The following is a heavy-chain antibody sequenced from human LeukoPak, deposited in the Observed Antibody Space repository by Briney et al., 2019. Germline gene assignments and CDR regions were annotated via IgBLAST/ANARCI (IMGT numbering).Heavy chain of an antibody. CDR2: INPNSGGT. Sequence: GASVKVSCKVSGYTLTELSMHWVRQAPGKGLEWMGWINPNSGGTNYAQKFQGGVTMTRDTSISTAYMELSRLRSDDTAVYYCARDLYGGRPYYFGYWGQGTLVTVSS. CDR3: ARDLYGGRPYYFGY. D-gene: IGHD4-23*01. V-gene: IGHV1-2*02. J-gene: IGHJ4*02. CDR1: GYTLTELS.